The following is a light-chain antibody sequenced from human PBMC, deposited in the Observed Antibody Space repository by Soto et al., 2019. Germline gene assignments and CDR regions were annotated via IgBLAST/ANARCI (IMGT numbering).Light chain of an antibody. CDR3: QQFGSPLRT. CDR1: QSVSSHY. J-gene: IGKJ1*01. V-gene: IGKV3-20*01. Sequence: EVVLTQSPGTLSLSPGERATLSCRASQSVSSHYIAWYQQQPGQAPRLLIYRTSSRATGVPDRFSGSGSGTDFTLTIGTLEPEDFAVYYCQQFGSPLRTFGQGTKVEVK. CDR2: RTS.